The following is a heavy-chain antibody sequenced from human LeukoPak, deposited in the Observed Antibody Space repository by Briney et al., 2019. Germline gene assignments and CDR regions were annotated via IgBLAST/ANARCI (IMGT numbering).Heavy chain of an antibody. CDR1: GGSISSGSYY. D-gene: IGHD7-27*01. Sequence: SETLPLTCTVSGGSISSGSYYWSWIRQPAGKGLEWIGRIYTSGTTNYNPSLKSRVTISVDTSKNQFSLKLSSVTAADTAVYCCARTGEEGIDYWGQGTLVTVSS. J-gene: IGHJ4*02. V-gene: IGHV4-61*02. CDR2: IYTSGTT. CDR3: ARTGEEGIDY.